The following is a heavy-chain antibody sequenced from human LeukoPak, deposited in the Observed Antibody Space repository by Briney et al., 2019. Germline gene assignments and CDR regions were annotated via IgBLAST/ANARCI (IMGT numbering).Heavy chain of an antibody. CDR3: AAETAPFFHDSSGYPYGNY. V-gene: IGHV3-66*01. CDR1: GFTVSSNY. Sequence: GGSLRLSCAASGFTVSSNYMSWVRQAPGKGLEWVSVIYSGGSTYYADSVKGRFTISRDNSKNTLYLQMNSLRAEDTAVYYCAAETAPFFHDSSGYPYGNYWGQGTLVTVSS. CDR2: IYSGGST. D-gene: IGHD3-22*01. J-gene: IGHJ4*02.